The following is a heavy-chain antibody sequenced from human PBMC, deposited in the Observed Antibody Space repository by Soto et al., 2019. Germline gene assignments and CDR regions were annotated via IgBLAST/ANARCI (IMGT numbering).Heavy chain of an antibody. Sequence: EVQLLESGGGLVQPGGSLRLSCAASGFTFSSYAMSWVRQAPGKGLEWVSAISGSGGSTYYADSVKGRFTISRDNSKNTLYLQMNSLRAEDTAVYYCAKEGYCTNGVGRAAMDVWGQGTTVTVSS. CDR3: AKEGYCTNGVGRAAMDV. J-gene: IGHJ6*02. CDR1: GFTFSSYA. D-gene: IGHD2-8*01. CDR2: ISGSGGST. V-gene: IGHV3-23*01.